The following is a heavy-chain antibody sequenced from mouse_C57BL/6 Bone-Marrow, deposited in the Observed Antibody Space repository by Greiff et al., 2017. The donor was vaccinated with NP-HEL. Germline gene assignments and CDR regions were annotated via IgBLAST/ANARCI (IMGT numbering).Heavy chain of an antibody. Sequence: EVKLMESGGGLVQPKGSLKLSCAASGFSFNTYAMNWVRQAPGKGLEWVARIRSKSNNYATYYADSVKDRFTISRDDSESMLYLQMNNLKTEDTAMYYCVRYYYGNFDYWGQGTTLTVSS. CDR2: IRSKSNNYAT. J-gene: IGHJ2*01. D-gene: IGHD1-1*01. CDR3: VRYYYGNFDY. CDR1: GFSFNTYA. V-gene: IGHV10-1*01.